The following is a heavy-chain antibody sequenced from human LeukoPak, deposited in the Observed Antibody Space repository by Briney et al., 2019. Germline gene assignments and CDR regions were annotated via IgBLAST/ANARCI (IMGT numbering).Heavy chain of an antibody. D-gene: IGHD5-18*01. J-gene: IGHJ3*02. Sequence: SETLSLTCAVYGGSFSGYYWSWIRQPPGKGLEWIGEINHSGSTNYNPSLKSRVTISVDTPKNQFSLKLSSVTAADTAVYYCARGRYSYGYCAFDIWGQGTMVTVSS. V-gene: IGHV4-34*01. CDR3: ARGRYSYGYCAFDI. CDR2: INHSGST. CDR1: GGSFSGYY.